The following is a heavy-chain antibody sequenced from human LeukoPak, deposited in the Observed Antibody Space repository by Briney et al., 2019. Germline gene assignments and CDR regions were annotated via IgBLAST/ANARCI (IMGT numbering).Heavy chain of an antibody. J-gene: IGHJ3*02. CDR2: ICYSGST. Sequence: SETLSLTCTVSGGSISSGGYYWSWIRQHPGKGLEWIGYICYSGSTYYNPSLKSRVTISLDTSKNQFSLELSSVTAADTAVYYCARRAGDAFDIWGQGTMVTVSS. V-gene: IGHV4-31*03. CDR1: GGSISSGGYY. CDR3: ARRAGDAFDI.